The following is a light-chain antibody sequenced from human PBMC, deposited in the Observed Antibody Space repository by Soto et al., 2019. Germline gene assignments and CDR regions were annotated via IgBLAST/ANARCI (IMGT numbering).Light chain of an antibody. V-gene: IGLV1-44*01. CDR3: AAWDGSLNNVL. Sequence: QAVVTQPPLASGTPGQRVTISCSGSGSSIGTNTVNWYRQLPGTAPKLLIYGDNQRPSGVPDRFSGSKSGTSASLAISGLQSEDEADYYCAAWDGSLNNVLFGGGTQLTVL. J-gene: IGLJ2*01. CDR2: GDN. CDR1: GSSIGTNT.